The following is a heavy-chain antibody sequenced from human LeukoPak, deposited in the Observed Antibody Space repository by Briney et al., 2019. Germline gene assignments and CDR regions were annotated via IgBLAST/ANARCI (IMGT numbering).Heavy chain of an antibody. D-gene: IGHD5-24*01. CDR1: GGTFSSYA. Sequence: SVKVSCKASGGTFSSYAISWVRQAPGQGLEWMGRIIPILGIANYAQKFQGRVTITADKSTSTAYMELSSLRSEDTAVYYCARRDGYNYDAFDIWGQGTMVTVSS. CDR2: IIPILGIA. CDR3: ARRDGYNYDAFDI. V-gene: IGHV1-69*04. J-gene: IGHJ3*02.